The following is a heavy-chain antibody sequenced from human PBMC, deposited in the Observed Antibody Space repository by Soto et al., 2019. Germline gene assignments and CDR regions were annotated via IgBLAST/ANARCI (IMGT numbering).Heavy chain of an antibody. CDR3: ARMTAPSGPNYFDS. CDR2: MNPSNGNA. V-gene: IGHV1-8*01. J-gene: IGHJ4*02. Sequence: ASVKVSCKASGYTFITYDINWVRQATGQGLGWMGWMNPSNGNAGYAQNFQGRVTMTRNTSISTAYMELSSLRSDDTAVYFCARMTAPSGPNYFDSWGQGSLVTVSS. D-gene: IGHD5-18*01. CDR1: GYTFITYD.